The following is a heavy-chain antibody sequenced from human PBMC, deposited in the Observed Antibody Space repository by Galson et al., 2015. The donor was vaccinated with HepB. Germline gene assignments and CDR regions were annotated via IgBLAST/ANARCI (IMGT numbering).Heavy chain of an antibody. V-gene: IGHV4-59*08. D-gene: IGHD6-19*01. CDR1: GGSISAYY. CDR2: IYYSGST. J-gene: IGHJ4*02. CDR3: ARHKWLEPEYDY. Sequence: SETLSLTCTVSGGSISAYYWSWIRQPPGKGLEWIGYIYYSGSTNYNPSLKSRLTISLDTSKNQFSLKLSSVTAADTAVYYCARHKWLEPEYDYWGQGTLVTVSS.